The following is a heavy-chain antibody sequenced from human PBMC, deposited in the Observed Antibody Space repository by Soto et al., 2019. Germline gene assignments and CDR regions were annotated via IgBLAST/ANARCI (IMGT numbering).Heavy chain of an antibody. D-gene: IGHD1-26*01. CDR1: GYTFTSYY. CDR3: ARVSSGRKQRNDAFDI. CDR2: INPSGGST. J-gene: IGHJ3*02. V-gene: IGHV1-46*01. Sequence: ASVKVSCKASGYTFTSYYMHWVRQAPGQGLEWMGIINPSGGSTSYAQKFQGRVTMTRDTSTSTVYMELSSLRSEDTAVYYCARVSSGRKQRNDAFDIRGQRTMVTVSS.